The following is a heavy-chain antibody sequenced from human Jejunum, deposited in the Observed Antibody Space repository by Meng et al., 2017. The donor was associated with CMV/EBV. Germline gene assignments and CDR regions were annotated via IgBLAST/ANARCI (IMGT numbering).Heavy chain of an antibody. CDR2: INANTGDT. J-gene: IGHJ5*02. D-gene: IGHD6-13*01. V-gene: IGHV1-2*02. CDR1: RYTFTGHY. Sequence: KASRYTFTGHYMHWVRQAPGQGLDWMGWINANTGDTNYAQKFQGRVTMTRDTSTTTAYMDLSSLTSDDAAVYYCARDMTSTRYGGSDLWGQGTLVTVSS. CDR3: ARDMTSTRYGGSDL.